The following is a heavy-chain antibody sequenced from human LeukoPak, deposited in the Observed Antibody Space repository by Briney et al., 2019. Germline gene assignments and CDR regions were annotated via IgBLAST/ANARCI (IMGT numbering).Heavy chain of an antibody. CDR1: GFTLSSDW. CDR2: IKKDGIEK. CDR3: ARGRYSSRSGGYYFDI. V-gene: IGHV3-7*01. Sequence: GGSLRLSCVVSGFTLSSDWMSWVRQAPGKGPEWVANIKKDGIEKYYVESVKGRFTISRDNAKNSLYLQMNSLRAEDTAVYYCARGRYSSRSGGYYFDIWGQGTLVTVSS. J-gene: IGHJ4*02. D-gene: IGHD2-2*01.